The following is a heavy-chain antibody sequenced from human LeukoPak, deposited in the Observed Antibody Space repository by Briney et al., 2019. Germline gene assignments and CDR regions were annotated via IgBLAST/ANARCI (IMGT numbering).Heavy chain of an antibody. D-gene: IGHD3-3*01. CDR3: ARWSGRPGGYFDY. CDR2: INPNSGGT. CDR1: GYTFTGYY. Sequence: ASVKVSCKASGYTFTGYYMHWVRQAPGQGLEWMGWINPNSGGTNYAQKFQGRVTMTRDTSISTAYMELSRLRSDDTAVYYCARWSGRPGGYFDYWGQGTLVTVSS. J-gene: IGHJ4*02. V-gene: IGHV1-2*02.